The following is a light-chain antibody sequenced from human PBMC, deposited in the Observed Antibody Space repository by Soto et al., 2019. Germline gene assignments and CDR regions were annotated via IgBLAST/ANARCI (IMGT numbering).Light chain of an antibody. CDR1: QSVSNN. CDR2: GAS. J-gene: IGKJ1*01. V-gene: IGKV3-15*01. Sequence: EIVMTQSPATLSVSPGERATLSCRASQSVSNNLAWYQQQPGQSPMLLIFGASTRATGVPARFSGSGSGTDFTLPINSLQSEDFAVYYCQQSNNWPWTFGQGTKVEVK. CDR3: QQSNNWPWT.